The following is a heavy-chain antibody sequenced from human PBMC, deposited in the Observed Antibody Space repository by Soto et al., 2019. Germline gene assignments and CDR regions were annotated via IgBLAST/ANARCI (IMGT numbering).Heavy chain of an antibody. Sequence: GGSLRLSCAASGFTFSSYSMNWVRQAPGKGLEWVSYISSSSSTIYYADSVKGRFTISRDNAKNSLYLQMNSLRAEDTAVYYCTADLPTPIPQVDHWGQGILVTVS. CDR1: GFTFSSYS. D-gene: IGHD2-21*01. CDR2: ISSSSSTI. CDR3: TADLPTPIPQVDH. J-gene: IGHJ4*02. V-gene: IGHV3-48*01.